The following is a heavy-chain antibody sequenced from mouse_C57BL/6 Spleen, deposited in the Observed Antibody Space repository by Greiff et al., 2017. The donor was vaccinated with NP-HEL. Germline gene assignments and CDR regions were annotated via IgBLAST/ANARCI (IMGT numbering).Heavy chain of an antibody. Sequence: QVQLQQPGAELVKPGASVKLSCKASGYTFTSYWMQWVKQRPGQGLEWIGEIDPSDSYTNYNQKFKGKATLTVDTSSSTAYMQLSSLTSEDSAVYYCARETPSLGYGSPSDYWGQGTTLTVSS. D-gene: IGHD1-1*01. J-gene: IGHJ2*01. CDR3: ARETPSLGYGSPSDY. V-gene: IGHV1-50*01. CDR1: GYTFTSYW. CDR2: IDPSDSYT.